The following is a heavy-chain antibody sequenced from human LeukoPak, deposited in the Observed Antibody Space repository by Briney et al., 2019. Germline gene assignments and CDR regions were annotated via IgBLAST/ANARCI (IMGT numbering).Heavy chain of an antibody. Sequence: KTSETLSLTCTVSGGSISSYYWNWIRQPPGKGLEWIGYIYYSGSTNYNPSLKSRLTISVDTSKNHFSLKLSSVTAADTAVCYCARTSIFGVVRFDPWGQGTLVTVSS. CDR2: IYYSGST. CDR1: GGSISSYY. V-gene: IGHV4-59*08. CDR3: ARTSIFGVVRFDP. J-gene: IGHJ5*02. D-gene: IGHD3-3*02.